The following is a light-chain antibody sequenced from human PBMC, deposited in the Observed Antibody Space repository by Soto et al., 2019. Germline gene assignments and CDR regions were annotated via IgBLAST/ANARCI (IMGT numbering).Light chain of an antibody. CDR2: HAS. Sequence: DIQMTQSPSSPSASIGERVTITCPVSQNITNNLSWYQQKPGKAPNLLIYHASKLAKGVTSRFSGSGSGTDFSFIITSLQREDLATYYCQQYYGLPPLTFGQGTRLEIK. V-gene: IGKV1-33*01. CDR1: QNITNN. CDR3: QQYYGLPPLT. J-gene: IGKJ5*01.